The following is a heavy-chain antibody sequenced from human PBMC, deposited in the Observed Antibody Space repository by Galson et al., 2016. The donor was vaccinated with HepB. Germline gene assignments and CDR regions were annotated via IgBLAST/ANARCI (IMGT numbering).Heavy chain of an antibody. Sequence: SLRLSCAGSGFTFDDYAMHWVRQAPGKGLEWVSLISWDGGTTYYADSVKVRFTISRDNSKNSLYLQMNSLRAEDTALYYCAKDMGFGEHHNGFDPWGQGTLFTVSS. CDR2: ISWDGGTT. V-gene: IGHV3-43D*03. CDR1: GFTFDDYA. CDR3: AKDMGFGEHHNGFDP. J-gene: IGHJ5*02. D-gene: IGHD3-10*01.